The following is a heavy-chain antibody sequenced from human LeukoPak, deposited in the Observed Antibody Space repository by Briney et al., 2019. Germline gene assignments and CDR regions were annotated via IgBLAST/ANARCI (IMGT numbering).Heavy chain of an antibody. CDR2: ISNDGSNK. Sequence: SCKASGGTFSSYAMHWVRQAPGKGLEWVAVISNDGSNKYFGDSVKGRFTISRDNSKNTLYLQMNSLRAEDTAVYYCGRARPDYDILTGFLDYWGQGTLVTVSS. CDR3: GRARPDYDILTGFLDY. J-gene: IGHJ4*02. D-gene: IGHD3-9*01. V-gene: IGHV3-30-3*01. CDR1: GGTFSSYA.